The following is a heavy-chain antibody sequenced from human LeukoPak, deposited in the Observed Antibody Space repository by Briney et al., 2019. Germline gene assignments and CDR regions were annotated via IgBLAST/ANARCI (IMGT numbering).Heavy chain of an antibody. J-gene: IGHJ4*02. Sequence: GGSLRLSCVASGFTFSSYNMNWVRQAPGKGLEWVSSSSSSRDYTYYADSVKGRFTISRDNAKKSVSLQMNSLRAEDTAVYYCARGAYSSTLDYWGQGTLVTVSS. CDR2: SSSSRDYT. CDR3: ARGAYSSTLDY. V-gene: IGHV3-21*01. D-gene: IGHD6-13*01. CDR1: GFTFSSYN.